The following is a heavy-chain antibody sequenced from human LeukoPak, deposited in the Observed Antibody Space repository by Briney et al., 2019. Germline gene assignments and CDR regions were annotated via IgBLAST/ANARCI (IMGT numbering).Heavy chain of an antibody. CDR2: INPNSGGT. CDR1: GYTFTGYY. CDR3: AAYYYGSGSYFDY. D-gene: IGHD3-10*01. Sequence: ASVKVSCKASGYTFTGYYMRWVRQAPGQGLEWMGWINPNSGGTNYAQKFQGRVTMTRDTSISTAYMELSRLRSDDTAVYYCAAYYYGSGSYFDYWGQGTLVTVSS. V-gene: IGHV1-2*02. J-gene: IGHJ4*02.